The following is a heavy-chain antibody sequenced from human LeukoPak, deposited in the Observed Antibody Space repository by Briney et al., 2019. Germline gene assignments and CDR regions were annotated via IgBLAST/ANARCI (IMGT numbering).Heavy chain of an antibody. CDR1: GFTFSSYA. V-gene: IGHV3-23*01. J-gene: IGHJ4*02. Sequence: GGSLRLSCAASGFTFSSYAMSWVRQAPGKGLEWVSAISGSGGSTYYADSVKGRFTISRDNSKNTLYLQMNSLRAEDTAVYYYAKSHYGDYEYFDYWAREPWSPSPQ. CDR3: AKSHYGDYEYFDY. CDR2: ISGSGGST. D-gene: IGHD4-17*01.